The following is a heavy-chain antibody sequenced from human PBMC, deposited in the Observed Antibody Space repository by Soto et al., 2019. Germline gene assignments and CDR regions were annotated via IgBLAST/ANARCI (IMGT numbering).Heavy chain of an antibody. CDR1: GYSFTSYW. V-gene: IGHV5-51*01. Sequence: PGESLKISCKGSGYSFTSYWVGWVRQMPGKGLEWMGIIYPGDSDTRYSPSFQGQVTISADKSISTAYLQWSSLKASDTAMYYCARQYYYGSGSSYYYYYGMDVWGQGTTVTVS. J-gene: IGHJ6*02. CDR3: ARQYYYGSGSSYYYYYGMDV. D-gene: IGHD3-10*01. CDR2: IYPGDSDT.